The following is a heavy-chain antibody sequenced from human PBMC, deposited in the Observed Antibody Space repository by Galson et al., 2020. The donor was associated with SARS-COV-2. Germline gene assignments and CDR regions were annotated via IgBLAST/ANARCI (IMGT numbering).Heavy chain of an antibody. CDR3: ARDRHDYGYYRFDP. D-gene: IGHD4-17*01. Sequence: SETLSLTCTVSGGSISSGGYYWSWIRQHPGKGLEWIGYIYYTGSTYYNPSLKSRLTISVDTSKNQLSLKLSSVTAADTAVYYCARDRHDYGYYRFDPWGQGTLVTVSS. CDR1: GGSISSGGYY. J-gene: IGHJ5*02. V-gene: IGHV4-31*03. CDR2: IYYTGST.